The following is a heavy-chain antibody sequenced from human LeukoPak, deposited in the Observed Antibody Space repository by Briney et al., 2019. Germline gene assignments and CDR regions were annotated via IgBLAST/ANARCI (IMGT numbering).Heavy chain of an antibody. CDR3: ARPVTTLGLDAFDI. D-gene: IGHD4-17*01. Sequence: SETLSLTCAVSGYSISSGYYWGWIRQPPGKGLEWIGSIYHSGSTYYNPSLKSRVTISEDTSKNQFSLKLSSVTAADTAVYYCARPVTTLGLDAFDIWGQGTMVTVSS. CDR2: IYHSGST. V-gene: IGHV4-38-2*01. CDR1: GYSISSGYY. J-gene: IGHJ3*02.